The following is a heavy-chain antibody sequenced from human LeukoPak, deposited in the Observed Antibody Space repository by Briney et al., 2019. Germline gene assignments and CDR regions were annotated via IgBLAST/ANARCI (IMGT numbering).Heavy chain of an antibody. Sequence: GGSLRLSCAASGFTFSSYAMHWVRQAPGKGVEGVAVISYDGSNKYYADSVKGRFTISRDNSKNTLYLQMNSLRAEDTAVYYCARDGGSYYFDYWGQGTLVTVSS. J-gene: IGHJ4*02. D-gene: IGHD1-26*01. CDR1: GFTFSSYA. CDR3: ARDGGSYYFDY. CDR2: ISYDGSNK. V-gene: IGHV3-30*01.